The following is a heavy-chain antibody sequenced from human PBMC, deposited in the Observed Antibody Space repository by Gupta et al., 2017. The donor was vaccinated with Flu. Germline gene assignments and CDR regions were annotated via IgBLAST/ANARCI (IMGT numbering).Heavy chain of an antibody. CDR1: GGTFSSYA. Sequence: QVQLVQSGAEVKKPGSSVKVSCKASGGTFSSYAISWVRQAPGQGLEWMGGIIPIFGTANYAQKFQGRVTITADKSTSTAYMELSSLRSEDTAVYYCARDRRIQLWLKYRDAFDIWGQGTMVTVSS. CDR3: ARDRRIQLWLKYRDAFDI. CDR2: IIPIFGTA. D-gene: IGHD5-18*01. J-gene: IGHJ3*02. V-gene: IGHV1-69*06.